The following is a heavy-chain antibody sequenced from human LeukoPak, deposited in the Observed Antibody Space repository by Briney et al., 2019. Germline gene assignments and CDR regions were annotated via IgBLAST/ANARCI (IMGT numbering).Heavy chain of an antibody. CDR1: GGSISSSSYY. J-gene: IGHJ4*02. Sequence: SETLSLTCTVSGGSISSSSYYWGWIRQPPGKGLEWIGSIYYSGSTYYNPSLKSRVTISVDTSKNQFSLKLSSVTAADTAVYYCARQWADFWSGYYLVFVYWGQGTLVTVSS. D-gene: IGHD3-3*01. CDR3: ARQWADFWSGYYLVFVY. V-gene: IGHV4-39*01. CDR2: IYYSGST.